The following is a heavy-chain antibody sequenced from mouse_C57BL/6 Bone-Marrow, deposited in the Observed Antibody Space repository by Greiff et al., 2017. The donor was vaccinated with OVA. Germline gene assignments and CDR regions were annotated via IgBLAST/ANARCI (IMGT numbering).Heavy chain of an antibody. CDR3: ARGNFGGSFYAMDY. D-gene: IGHD1-1*02. CDR1: GFNFKNTY. CDR2: IDPANDNT. V-gene: IGHV14-3*01. Sequence: VQLQQPVAELVRPGASVKLSCTASGFNFKNTYMHWVKQRPEQGLEWIGRIDPANDNTKYAPKFQGKATMTADTSSNTAYLQLSSLSSEDTAVYCCARGNFGGSFYAMDYWGQGTSVTVSS. J-gene: IGHJ4*01.